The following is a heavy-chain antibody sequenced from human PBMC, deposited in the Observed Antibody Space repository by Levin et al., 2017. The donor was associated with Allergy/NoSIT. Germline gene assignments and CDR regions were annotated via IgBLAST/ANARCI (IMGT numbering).Heavy chain of an antibody. V-gene: IGHV3-7*03. J-gene: IGHJ3*02. CDR3: ARDIAAFDI. CDR1: GFTFRNFW. CDR2: MNQDGSET. Sequence: PGESLKISCAASGFTFRNFWMTWVRQAPGKGLEWVANMNQDGSETYFVDSLKGRFTISRDNTKNSLYLQMNDLTAEDTAVYYCARDIAAFDIWGQGTMVTVSS. D-gene: IGHD2-15*01.